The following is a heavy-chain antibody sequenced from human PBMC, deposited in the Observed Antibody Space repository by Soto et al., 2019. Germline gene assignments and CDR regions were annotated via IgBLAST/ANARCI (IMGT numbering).Heavy chain of an antibody. D-gene: IGHD3-3*01. CDR3: ARNSGDYDFCSGYPDAFDI. Sequence: SETLSLTCTVSGGSISSYYWSWIRQPPGKGLEWIGYIYYSGSTNYNPSLKSRVAISVDTSKNQFSLKLSSVTAADTAVYYCARNSGDYDFCSGYPDAFDIWGQGTMVTVSS. CDR2: IYYSGST. V-gene: IGHV4-59*01. CDR1: GGSISSYY. J-gene: IGHJ3*02.